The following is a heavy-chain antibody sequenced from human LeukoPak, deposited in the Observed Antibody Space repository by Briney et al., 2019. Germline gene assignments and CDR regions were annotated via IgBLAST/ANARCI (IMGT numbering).Heavy chain of an antibody. CDR1: GYTFTSYD. CDR3: SLNYYDSSGYYIY. V-gene: IGHV1-8*01. J-gene: IGHJ4*02. D-gene: IGHD3-22*01. CDR2: MNPNSGNT. Sequence: GASVKVSCKASGYTFTSYDINWVRQATGQGLEWMGWMNPNSGNTGYAQKFQGRVTMTRNTSISTAYMELSSLRSDDTAVYYCSLNYYDSSGYYIYWGQGTLVTVSS.